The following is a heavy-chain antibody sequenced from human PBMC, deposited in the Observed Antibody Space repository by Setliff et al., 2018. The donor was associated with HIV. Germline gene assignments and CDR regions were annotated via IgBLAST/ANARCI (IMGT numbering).Heavy chain of an antibody. CDR1: GGSISSYY. V-gene: IGHV4-4*09. J-gene: IGHJ3*02. Sequence: SETLSLTCTVSGGSISSYYWSWIRQPPGKGLEWIGNIHSSGSTNYNPSLKSRVTMSVDTSKNQFSLKLSSVTAADTAVYYCARAGSMVRGVIISAIDIWGQGTMVTVS. D-gene: IGHD3-10*01. CDR3: ARAGSMVRGVIISAIDI. CDR2: IHSSGST.